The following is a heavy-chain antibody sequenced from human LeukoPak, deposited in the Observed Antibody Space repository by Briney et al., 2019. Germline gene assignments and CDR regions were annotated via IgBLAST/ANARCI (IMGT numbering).Heavy chain of an antibody. J-gene: IGHJ6*03. V-gene: IGHV4-59*01. CDR3: ASTYYDFWSGYYPYYMDV. D-gene: IGHD3-3*01. Sequence: SETLSLTCTVSCGSISSYYWSWIRQPPGKGPEWIGYIYYSGSTNYNPSLKSRVTISVDTSKNQFSLKLSSVTAADTAVYYCASTYYDFWSGYYPYYMDVWGKGTTVTVSS. CDR1: CGSISSYY. CDR2: IYYSGST.